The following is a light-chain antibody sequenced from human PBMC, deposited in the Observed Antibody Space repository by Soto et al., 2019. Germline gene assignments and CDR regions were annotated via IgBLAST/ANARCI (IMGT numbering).Light chain of an antibody. CDR2: DAS. J-gene: IGKJ1*01. CDR1: QTISSW. CDR3: QQYNILST. V-gene: IGKV1-5*01. Sequence: DIRMTQSPSTLPASVEDRVTITCRASQTISSWLAWYQQKPGKAPDLLIYDASRLAGGVPSRFSGSGSRTDFTLTISSLHPDDFATYYCQQYNILSTFGQGTKVDIK.